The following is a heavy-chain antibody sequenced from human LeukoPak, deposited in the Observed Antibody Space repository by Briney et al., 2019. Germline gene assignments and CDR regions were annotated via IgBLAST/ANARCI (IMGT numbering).Heavy chain of an antibody. CDR2: ISGSGGST. V-gene: IGHV3-23*01. J-gene: IGHJ4*02. CDR1: GFTLSKYN. Sequence: PGGSLRLSCAASGFTLSKYNMNWVRQAPGKGLGWVSAISGSGGSTYYADSVKGRFTISRDNSKNTLYLQMNSLRAEDTAVYYCAKGLGYSSGLIDYWGQGTLVTVSS. CDR3: AKGLGYSSGLIDY. D-gene: IGHD6-19*01.